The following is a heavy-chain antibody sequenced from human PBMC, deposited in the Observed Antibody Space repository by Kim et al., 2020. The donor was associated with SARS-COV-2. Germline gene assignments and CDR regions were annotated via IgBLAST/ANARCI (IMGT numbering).Heavy chain of an antibody. J-gene: IGHJ4*02. Sequence: GDSTNYADSVKGRFTISRDNSKNTLYLQMNSLRAEETAVYYCARRGGFDYWGQGTLVTVSS. CDR2: GDST. CDR3: ARRGGFDY. D-gene: IGHD3-10*01. V-gene: IGHV3-23*01.